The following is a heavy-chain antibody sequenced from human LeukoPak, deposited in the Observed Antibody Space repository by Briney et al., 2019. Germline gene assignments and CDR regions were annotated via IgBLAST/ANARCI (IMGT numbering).Heavy chain of an antibody. CDR3: ARENSGSYREIDY. V-gene: IGHV4-4*07. CDR1: GGSISSYY. CDR2: IYTSGST. D-gene: IGHD1-26*01. J-gene: IGHJ4*02. Sequence: SETLSLTCTVSGGSISSYYWSWIRQAAGKGLEWIGRIYTSGSTNYNASLKRRESISADTSKNQFSLKLSSMTASDTAVFYCARENSGSYREIDYWGQGALGTVSS.